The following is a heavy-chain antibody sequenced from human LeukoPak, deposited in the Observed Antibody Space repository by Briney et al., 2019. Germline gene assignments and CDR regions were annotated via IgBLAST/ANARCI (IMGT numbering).Heavy chain of an antibody. Sequence: SETLSLTCTVSGGSISSGGYYWSWIRQHPGKGLEWIGYIYYSGSTYYNPSLKSRVTISVDTSKNQFSLKLSSVTAADTAVYYCARVGLTGYYYYYGMDVWGQGTTVTVSS. V-gene: IGHV4-30-4*08. CDR1: GGSISSGGYY. CDR2: IYYSGST. J-gene: IGHJ6*02. D-gene: IGHD3-9*01. CDR3: ARVGLTGYYYYYGMDV.